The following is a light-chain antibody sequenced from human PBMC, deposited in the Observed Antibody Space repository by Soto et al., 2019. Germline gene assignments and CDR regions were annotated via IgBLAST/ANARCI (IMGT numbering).Light chain of an antibody. CDR3: QTWGTGIRV. V-gene: IGLV4-69*01. Sequence: QPVLTQSPSASASLGASVKLTCTLSSGHSSYAIAWHQQQPEQGPRYLMKLNSDGSHSKGDGIPDRFSGSSSGAERYLTIPGLQSEDEADYYCQTWGTGIRVFGTGTKLTVL. CDR1: SGHSSYA. J-gene: IGLJ1*01. CDR2: LNSDGSH.